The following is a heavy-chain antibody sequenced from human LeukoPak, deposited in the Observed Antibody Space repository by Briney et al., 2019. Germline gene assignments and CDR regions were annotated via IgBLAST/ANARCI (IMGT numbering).Heavy chain of an antibody. CDR2: ISSSGSTI. V-gene: IGHV3-11*01. Sequence: PGGSLRLSCAASGFTFSDYYMTWIRQAPGKGLEWVSYISSSGSTIYYADSVKGRFTISRDNAKNSLYLQMNSLRAEDTAVYYCARGRSGGSPYTYDFWSGKSYYYGMDVWGQGTTVTVSS. J-gene: IGHJ6*02. CDR1: GFTFSDYY. CDR3: ARGRSGGSPYTYDFWSGKSYYYGMDV. D-gene: IGHD3-3*01.